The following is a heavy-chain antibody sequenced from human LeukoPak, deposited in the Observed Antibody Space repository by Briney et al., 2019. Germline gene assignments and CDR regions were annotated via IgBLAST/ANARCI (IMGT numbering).Heavy chain of an antibody. Sequence: ASVKVSCKASGYTFTSYGISWVRQAPGQGLEWMGWISAYNGNTNYAQKLQGRATMTTDTSTSTAYMELRSLRSDDTAVYYCARDLDPYRYCSSTSCSPGDYWGQGTLVTVSS. D-gene: IGHD2-2*01. CDR3: ARDLDPYRYCSSTSCSPGDY. V-gene: IGHV1-18*01. J-gene: IGHJ4*02. CDR2: ISAYNGNT. CDR1: GYTFTSYG.